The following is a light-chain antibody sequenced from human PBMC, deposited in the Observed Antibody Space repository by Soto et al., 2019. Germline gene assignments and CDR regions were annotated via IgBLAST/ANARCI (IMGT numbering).Light chain of an antibody. CDR3: KQYYSYPRT. V-gene: IGKV1-8*01. Sequence: AIRMTQSPSSLPASTGERLTITCRASQGISNYLAWYQQKPGEAPKVLIYAASTLQSGVPSRFSGSGSGTDFTLTIRWLQSEDFATYSCKQYYSYPRTLGQGTKVEI. CDR2: AAS. J-gene: IGKJ1*01. CDR1: QGISNY.